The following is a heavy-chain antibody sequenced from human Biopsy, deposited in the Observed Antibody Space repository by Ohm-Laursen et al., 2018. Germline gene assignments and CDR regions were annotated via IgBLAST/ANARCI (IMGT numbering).Heavy chain of an antibody. D-gene: IGHD3-9*01. CDR3: ARVPAYPSIDGYYGLDL. Sequence: AASVKVSCKASGYTFAGYYLHWVRQAPGHGLEWMGWINPNSGNANYAQSFQGRLTVTRDTSISIAYMELTSLTFDDTAIYYCARVPAYPSIDGYYGLDLWGQGTTVIVSS. CDR2: INPNSGNA. J-gene: IGHJ6*02. CDR1: GYTFAGYY. V-gene: IGHV1-2*02.